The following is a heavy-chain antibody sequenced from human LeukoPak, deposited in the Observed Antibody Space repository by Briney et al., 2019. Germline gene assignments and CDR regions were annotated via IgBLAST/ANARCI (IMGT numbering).Heavy chain of an antibody. D-gene: IGHD3-10*01. V-gene: IGHV4-59*08. CDR2: IYYSGST. CDR3: AGLHYYGSGSYGGRYFDY. CDR1: GGSFSGYY. J-gene: IGHJ4*02. Sequence: TSETLSLTCAVYGGSFSGYYWSWIRQPPGKGLEWIGYIYYSGSTNYNPSLKSRVTISVDTSKNQFSLKLSSVTAADTAVYYCAGLHYYGSGSYGGRYFDYWGQGTLVTVSS.